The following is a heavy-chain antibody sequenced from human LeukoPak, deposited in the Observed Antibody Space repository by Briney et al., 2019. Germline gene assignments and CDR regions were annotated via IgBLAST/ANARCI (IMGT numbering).Heavy chain of an antibody. CDR3: AGVSGNIVVVPAAYYYYYGMDV. V-gene: IGHV1-69*06. D-gene: IGHD2-2*01. J-gene: IGHJ6*04. Sequence: GASVKVSCKASGGTFSSYAISWVRQALGQGLEWMGGIIPIFGTANYAQKFQGRVTITADKSTSTAYMELSSLRSEDTAVYYWAGVSGNIVVVPAAYYYYYGMDVWGKGTTVTVSS. CDR2: IIPIFGTA. CDR1: GGTFSSYA.